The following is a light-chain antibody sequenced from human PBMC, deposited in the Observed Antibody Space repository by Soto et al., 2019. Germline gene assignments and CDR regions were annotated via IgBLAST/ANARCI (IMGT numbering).Light chain of an antibody. CDR2: AAS. J-gene: IGKJ3*01. CDR1: QGISSY. V-gene: IGKV1-9*01. CDR3: QQLNSYPT. Sequence: DIQLTQSPSFLSASVGDRVTITCRASQGISSYLAWHQQKPGKAPKLLIYAASTLQSGVPSRFSGSGSGTEFTLTISSLQPEDFATYYCQQLNSYPTFGPGTKVDIK.